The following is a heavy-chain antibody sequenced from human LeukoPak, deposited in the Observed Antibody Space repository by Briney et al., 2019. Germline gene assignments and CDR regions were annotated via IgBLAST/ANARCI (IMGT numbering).Heavy chain of an antibody. CDR2: TYPSGTT. V-gene: IGHV4-61*02. J-gene: IGHJ4*02. CDR1: GGSIRSGSYY. CDR3: ARGQEVVAENYFDY. Sequence: SETLSLTCTVSGGSIRSGSYYWSWIRQPAGKGLEWIGRTYPSGTTNYNPSLKSRVTISIDTSKNHFSLKLSPVTAADTAVYYCARGQEVVAENYFDYWGQGTLVTVSS. D-gene: IGHD5-12*01.